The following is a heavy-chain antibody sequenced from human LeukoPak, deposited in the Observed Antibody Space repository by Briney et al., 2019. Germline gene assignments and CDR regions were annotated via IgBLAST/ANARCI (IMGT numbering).Heavy chain of an antibody. CDR2: INPNSGGT. J-gene: IGHJ4*02. V-gene: IGHV1-2*02. CDR3: ARDLHYDILTGYND. CDR1: GYTFTGYY. Sequence: ASVKVSCTASGYTFTGYYMHWVRQAPGQGLEWMGWINPNSGGTNYAQKFQGRVTMTRDTSISTAYMELSRLRSDDTAVYYCARDLHYDILTGYNDGGQGTLVTVSS. D-gene: IGHD3-9*01.